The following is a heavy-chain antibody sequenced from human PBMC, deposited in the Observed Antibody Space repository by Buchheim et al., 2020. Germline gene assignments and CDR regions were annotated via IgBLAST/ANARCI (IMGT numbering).Heavy chain of an antibody. J-gene: IGHJ6*02. CDR2: ISYDGSNK. CDR3: AREESYSSSWSRGGGYGMDV. D-gene: IGHD6-13*01. Sequence: QVQLVESGGGVVQPGRSLRLSCAASGFTFSSYAMHWVRQAPGKGLEWVAVISYDGSNKYYADSVKGRFTISRDNSKNTLYLQRNSLRAEDTAVYYCAREESYSSSWSRGGGYGMDVWGQGTT. CDR1: GFTFSSYA. V-gene: IGHV3-30*01.